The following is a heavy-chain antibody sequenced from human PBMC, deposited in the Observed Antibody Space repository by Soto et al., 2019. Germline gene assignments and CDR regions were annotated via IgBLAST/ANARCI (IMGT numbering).Heavy chain of an antibody. J-gene: IGHJ4*02. CDR3: ARDSVPRYCSSTSCYTLIPDFDY. V-gene: IGHV4-38-2*02. CDR1: GYSISSGYY. Sequence: PSETLSLTCAVSGYSISSGYYWGWIRQPPGKGLEWIGSIYHSGSTYYNPSLKSRVAIPVHTSKNQFSLKLSSVTAADTAVYYCARDSVPRYCSSTSCYTLIPDFDYWGQGTLVTVSS. CDR2: IYHSGST. D-gene: IGHD2-2*02.